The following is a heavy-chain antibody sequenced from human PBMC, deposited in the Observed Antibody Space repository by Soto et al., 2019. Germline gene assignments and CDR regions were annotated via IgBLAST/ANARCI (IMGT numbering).Heavy chain of an antibody. V-gene: IGHV3-21*01. CDR2: ISSTTNYI. J-gene: IGHJ4*02. Sequence: PGGSLRLSCAASGFTFSRYSMTWGRQAPGKGLEWVSSISSTTNYIYYADSMKGRFTVSRDNAKNSLYLDMNSLSAEDTAVYYCARESEDLTSNFDYWGQGTLVTVSS. CDR1: GFTFSRYS. CDR3: ARESEDLTSNFDY.